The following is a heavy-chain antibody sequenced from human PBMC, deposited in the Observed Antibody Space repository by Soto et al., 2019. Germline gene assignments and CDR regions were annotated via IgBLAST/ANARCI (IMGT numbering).Heavy chain of an antibody. Sequence: QVQLVQSGAEVKKPGASVKVSCKASGYTFTIYGISWVRQAPGQGLEWMGWISGYNGNTDYAQNLQDRVTLTTDASKSSVYMELRSLRSGATAVYYCARVDYYDSSGYYGYWGQGTLITVSS. CDR2: ISGYNGNT. CDR3: ARVDYYDSSGYYGY. CDR1: GYTFTIYG. D-gene: IGHD3-22*01. V-gene: IGHV1-18*04. J-gene: IGHJ4*02.